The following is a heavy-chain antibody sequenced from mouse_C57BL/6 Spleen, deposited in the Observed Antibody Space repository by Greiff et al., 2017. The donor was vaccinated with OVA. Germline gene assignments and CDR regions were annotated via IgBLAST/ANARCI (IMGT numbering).Heavy chain of an antibody. Sequence: QVQLQQPGAELVRPGTSVKLSCKASGYTFTSYWMHWVKQRPGQGLEWIGVIDPSDSYTNYNQKFKGKATLTVDTSSSTAYMQLSSLTSEDSAVYYCVNWDGAMDYWGQGTSVTVSS. V-gene: IGHV1-59*01. CDR2: IDPSDSYT. D-gene: IGHD4-1*01. J-gene: IGHJ4*01. CDR1: GYTFTSYW. CDR3: VNWDGAMDY.